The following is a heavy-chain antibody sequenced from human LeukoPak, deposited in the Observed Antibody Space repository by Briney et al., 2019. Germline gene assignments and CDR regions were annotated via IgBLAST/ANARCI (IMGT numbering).Heavy chain of an antibody. CDR1: GFTFRTYT. J-gene: IGHJ3*02. CDR2: ISSSSSYI. CDR3: ARELGRGYSYRDAFDI. V-gene: IGHV3-21*04. Sequence: GGSLRLSCAASGFTFRTYTMNWVRQAPGKGLEWVSSISSSSSYIFYADSVKGRFTISRDNAKNSLYLQMNSLRAEDTAVYYCARELGRGYSYRDAFDIWGQGTMVTVSS. D-gene: IGHD5-18*01.